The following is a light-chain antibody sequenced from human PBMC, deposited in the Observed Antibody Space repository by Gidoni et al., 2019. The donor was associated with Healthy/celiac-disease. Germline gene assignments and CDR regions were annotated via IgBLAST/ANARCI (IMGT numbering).Light chain of an antibody. CDR3: QQYNSYHLT. V-gene: IGKV1D-16*01. J-gene: IGKJ4*01. CDR1: QGISSW. Sequence: DIQMTQSPSSLSASVGDRVTITCRESQGISSWLSWYQQKPEKAPNSLIYAASSLQSGVPSRLSGSGSGTDFTLTISSLQPEDFATYYCQQYNSYHLTFGGGTKVEIK. CDR2: AAS.